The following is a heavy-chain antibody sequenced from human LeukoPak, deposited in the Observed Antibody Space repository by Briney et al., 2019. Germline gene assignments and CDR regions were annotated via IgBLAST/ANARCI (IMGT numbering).Heavy chain of an antibody. J-gene: IGHJ4*02. CDR2: ISGSGGAT. CDR1: GFTFSLFA. V-gene: IGHV3-23*01. Sequence: GGSLRVSCAASGFTFSLFAMHWVRQAPGKGLEWVSAISGSGGATYHADADSVKGRFTISRDNSKNALYLQINNLRAEDTAVYYCAKDGYNYDSSGHFDYWGQGTLVTVSS. D-gene: IGHD3-22*01. CDR3: AKDGYNYDSSGHFDY.